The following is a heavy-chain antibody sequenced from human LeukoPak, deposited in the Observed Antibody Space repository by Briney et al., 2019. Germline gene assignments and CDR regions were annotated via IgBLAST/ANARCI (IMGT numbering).Heavy chain of an antibody. CDR3: AKDVADYYDSSGLFDY. CDR1: GFTFSSYA. V-gene: IGHV3-30-3*01. Sequence: GGSLRLSCAASGFTFSSYAMHWVRQAPGKGLEWVAVISYDGSNKYYADSVKGRFTISRDNSKNTLYLQMNSLRAEDTAVYYCAKDVADYYDSSGLFDYWGQGTLVTVSS. CDR2: ISYDGSNK. D-gene: IGHD3-22*01. J-gene: IGHJ4*02.